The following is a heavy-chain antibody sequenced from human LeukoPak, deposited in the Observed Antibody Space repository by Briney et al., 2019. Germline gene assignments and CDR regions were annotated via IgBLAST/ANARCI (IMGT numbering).Heavy chain of an antibody. CDR2: IYHSGST. D-gene: IGHD2-15*01. CDR3: ARFSARGGTFDY. Sequence: SQTLSLTCAVSGGSISSGGYSWSWIRQPPGKGLEWIGYIYHSGSTYYNPSLKSRVTISVDRAKNQFSLKLSSVTAADTAVYYYARFSARGGTFDYWGQGTLVTVSS. J-gene: IGHJ4*02. V-gene: IGHV4-30-2*01. CDR1: GGSISSGGYS.